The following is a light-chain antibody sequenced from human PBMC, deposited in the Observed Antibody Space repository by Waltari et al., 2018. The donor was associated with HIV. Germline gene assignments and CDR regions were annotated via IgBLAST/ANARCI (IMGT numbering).Light chain of an antibody. J-gene: IGLJ2*01. CDR3: ATWDDSLNGPV. Sequence: QSVLTQPPSASGTPGQRVTIPCAGSTSNIGTSTVNWYQQLPGTAPKLLMYSNNQRPSGVPDRFSGSKSGTSASLAISGLQSEDEADYYCATWDDSLNGPVFGGGTKLTVL. CDR2: SNN. V-gene: IGLV1-44*01. CDR1: TSNIGTST.